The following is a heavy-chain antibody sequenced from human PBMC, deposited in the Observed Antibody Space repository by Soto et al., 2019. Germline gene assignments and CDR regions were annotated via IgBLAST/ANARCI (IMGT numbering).Heavy chain of an antibody. V-gene: IGHV1-69*13. CDR2: IIPIFGTA. D-gene: IGHD2-15*01. J-gene: IGHJ6*02. Sequence: SVKVSCKASGDTFSSYAISWVRQAPGQGLEWMGGIIPIFGTANYAQKFQGRVTITADESTSTAYMELSSLRSEDTAVYYCARVRYRNGYYYGMDVWGQGTTVTVSS. CDR3: ARVRYRNGYYYGMDV. CDR1: GDTFSSYA.